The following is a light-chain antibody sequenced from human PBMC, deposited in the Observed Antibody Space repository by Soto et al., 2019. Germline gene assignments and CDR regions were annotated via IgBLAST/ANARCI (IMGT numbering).Light chain of an antibody. CDR1: QTINHKY. CDR2: IVS. J-gene: IGKJ1*01. Sequence: EVVLTQFPGTLSLSPGERAILSCRTSQTINHKYLAWCQQEAGRAPRLIIHIVSVRATGIPDRFSGSGSGTDFTLTISSLEPEDFAVYYCQLYSGSPWTFGQGTKVEIK. V-gene: IGKV3-20*01. CDR3: QLYSGSPWT.